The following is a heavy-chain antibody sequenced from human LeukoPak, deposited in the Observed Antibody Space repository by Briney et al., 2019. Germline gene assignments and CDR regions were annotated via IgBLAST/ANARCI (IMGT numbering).Heavy chain of an antibody. D-gene: IGHD3-16*01. CDR1: GFTFSSYG. Sequence: PGGSLRLSCAASGFTFSSYGMSWVRQAPGKGLEWVSAISGSGGSTYYADSVKGRFTISRENSKNTLYLQMNSLRTEDTAVYYCAKDVAYTFDYWGQGTLVTVSS. V-gene: IGHV3-23*01. J-gene: IGHJ4*02. CDR2: ISGSGGST. CDR3: AKDVAYTFDY.